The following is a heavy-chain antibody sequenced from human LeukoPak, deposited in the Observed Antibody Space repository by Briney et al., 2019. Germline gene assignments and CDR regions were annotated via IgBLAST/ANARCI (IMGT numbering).Heavy chain of an antibody. CDR2: IYYSGST. CDR1: GGSISSHY. Sequence: SETLSLTCTVSGGSISSHYWSWIRQPPGKGLEWIGYIYYSGSTNYNPSLKSRVTISVDTSKNQFSLKLSSVTAADTAVYYCAGAPYCSSTSCYPRYYYYYMDVWGKGTTATVSS. CDR3: AGAPYCSSTSCYPRYYYYYMDV. V-gene: IGHV4-59*11. D-gene: IGHD2-2*01. J-gene: IGHJ6*03.